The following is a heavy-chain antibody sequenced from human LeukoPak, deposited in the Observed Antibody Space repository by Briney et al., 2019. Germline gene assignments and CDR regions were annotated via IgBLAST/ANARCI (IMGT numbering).Heavy chain of an antibody. CDR3: AGDTPPQRVVPAAADY. Sequence: GGSLRLSCAASGFTFSSYSMNWVRQAPGKGLEWVSSISSSSSYIYYADSVKGRFTISRDNAKNSLYLQMNSLRAEDTAVYYCAGDTPPQRVVPAAADYWGQGTLVTVSS. D-gene: IGHD2-2*01. V-gene: IGHV3-21*01. CDR2: ISSSSSYI. CDR1: GFTFSSYS. J-gene: IGHJ4*02.